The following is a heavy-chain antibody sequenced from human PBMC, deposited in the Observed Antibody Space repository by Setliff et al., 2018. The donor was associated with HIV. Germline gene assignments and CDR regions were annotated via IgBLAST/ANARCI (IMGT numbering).Heavy chain of an antibody. Sequence: ASVKVSCKTSGYTFTNYYITWVRQAPGQGLEWMGWISGYNSVNTRYTPNLQGRVTMTTDTSTGTGYMELGSLRSDDTAVYFCARAELTGEIDYWGQGTLVTVS. CDR3: ARAELTGEIDY. D-gene: IGHD3-9*01. V-gene: IGHV1-18*01. CDR2: ISGYNSVNT. CDR1: GYTFTNYY. J-gene: IGHJ4*02.